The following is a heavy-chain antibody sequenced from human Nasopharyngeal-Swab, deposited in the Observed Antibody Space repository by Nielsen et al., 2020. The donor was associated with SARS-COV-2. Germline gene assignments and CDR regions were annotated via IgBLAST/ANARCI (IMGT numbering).Heavy chain of an antibody. CDR3: ASPSLEGVGNSSGYSYGMDV. Sequence: SETLSLTCAVYGGSFSGYYWSWIRQPPGKGLEWIGEINHSGSTNYNPSLKSRVTISVDTSKNQFSLKLSSVTAADTAVYYCASPSLEGVGNSSGYSYGMDVWGQGTTVTVSS. V-gene: IGHV4-34*01. CDR2: INHSGST. J-gene: IGHJ6*02. CDR1: GGSFSGYY. D-gene: IGHD3-22*01.